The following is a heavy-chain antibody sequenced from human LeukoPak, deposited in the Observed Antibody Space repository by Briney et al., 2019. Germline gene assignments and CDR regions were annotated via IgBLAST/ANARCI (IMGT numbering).Heavy chain of an antibody. CDR3: ASRLVPSYYAENGGNFDY. J-gene: IGHJ4*02. Sequence: SVKVSCKASGGTFSSYAISWVRQAPGQGLEWMGGIIPIFGTANYAQKFQGRVTITTDESTSTAYMELSSLRSEDTAVYYCASRLVPSYYAENGGNFDYWGQGTLVTVSS. CDR2: IIPIFGTA. D-gene: IGHD2/OR15-2a*01. CDR1: GGTFSSYA. V-gene: IGHV1-69*05.